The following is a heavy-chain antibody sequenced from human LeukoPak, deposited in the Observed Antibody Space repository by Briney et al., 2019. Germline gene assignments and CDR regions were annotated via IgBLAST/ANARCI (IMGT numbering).Heavy chain of an antibody. D-gene: IGHD5-18*01. Sequence: GGSLRLSCAASGFTFSDYYMSWIRQAPGEGLEIISYISSTGSTKYYADSVKGRFTISRDNAKNSLYLQMNSLRDEDTAVYYCARVWKDGGYSYDYWGQGTLVTVSS. V-gene: IGHV3-11*04. J-gene: IGHJ4*02. CDR3: ARVWKDGGYSYDY. CDR1: GFTFSDYY. CDR2: ISSTGSTK.